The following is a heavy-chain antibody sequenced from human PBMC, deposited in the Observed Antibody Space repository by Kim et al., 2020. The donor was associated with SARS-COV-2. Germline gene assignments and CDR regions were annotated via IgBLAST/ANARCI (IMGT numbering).Heavy chain of an antibody. CDR1: GFTFSSYA. CDR3: AKDAPSITIFGDHGHYYYGMDV. V-gene: IGHV3-23*01. D-gene: IGHD3-3*01. Sequence: GGSLRLSCAASGFTFSSYAMSWVRQAPGKGLEWVSAISGSGGSTYYADSVKGRFTISRDNSKNTLYLQMNSLRAEDTAVYYCAKDAPSITIFGDHGHYYYGMDVWGQGTTVTVSS. CDR2: ISGSGGST. J-gene: IGHJ6*02.